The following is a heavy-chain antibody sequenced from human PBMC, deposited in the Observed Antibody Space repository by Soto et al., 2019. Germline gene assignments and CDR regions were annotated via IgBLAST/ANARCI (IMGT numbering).Heavy chain of an antibody. J-gene: IGHJ4*02. V-gene: IGHV4-31*03. CDR3: ARDLYDSSGYLDY. CDR1: GGSISSGGYY. Sequence: SETLSLTCTVSGGSISSGGYYWSWIRQHPGKGLEWIGYIYYSGSTYCNPSLKSRVTISVDTSKNQFSLKLSSVTAADTAVYYCARDLYDSSGYLDYRGQGTLGTVSS. CDR2: IYYSGST. D-gene: IGHD3-22*01.